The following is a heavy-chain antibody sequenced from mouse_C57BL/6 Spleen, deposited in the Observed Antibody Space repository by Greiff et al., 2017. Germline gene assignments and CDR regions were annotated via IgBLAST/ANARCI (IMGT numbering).Heavy chain of an antibody. Sequence: EVQGVESGGGLVQPGGSLILSCAASGFTFSDFGMHWVRQAPEKGLAWVAYISSGTSAIYSADTVTGRFTISGDNAKNTLFLQMTSLRSEDTAMYYCARAFSSYEDMDDWGQGTSVTVAS. CDR3: ARAFSSYEDMDD. D-gene: IGHD1-1*01. CDR2: ISSGTSAI. CDR1: GFTFSDFG. J-gene: IGHJ4*01. V-gene: IGHV5-17*01.